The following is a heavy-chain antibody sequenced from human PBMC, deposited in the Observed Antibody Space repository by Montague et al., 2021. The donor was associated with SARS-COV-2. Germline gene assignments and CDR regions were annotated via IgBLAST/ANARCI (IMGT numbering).Heavy chain of an antibody. CDR2: INHSGST. V-gene: IGHV4-34*01. J-gene: IGHJ4*02. Sequence: SETLSLTCAVYGGSSSGYYWSWIRQPPGKGLEWIGEINHSGSTNYNPSLKSRVTISVDTSKNQFSLKLSSVTAADTAVYYCATLPSSITIFGVVQGYYFDDWGQGTLVTVSS. D-gene: IGHD3-3*01. CDR3: ATLPSSITIFGVVQGYYFDD. CDR1: GGSSSGYY.